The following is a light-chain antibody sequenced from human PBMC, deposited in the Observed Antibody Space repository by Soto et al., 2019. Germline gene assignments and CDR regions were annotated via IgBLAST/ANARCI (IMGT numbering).Light chain of an antibody. CDR2: GAS. CDR3: QQYNKWPYT. V-gene: IGKV3-15*01. Sequence: EMVMTQSPATLSVSPGERATLSCRASQSVSSNLAWYQQKPGQAPRLLIYGASTRATGIPARFSGSGSGAEFTLTISGLQSEHFAVYYCQQYNKWPYTFGQGTNLEIK. J-gene: IGKJ2*01. CDR1: QSVSSN.